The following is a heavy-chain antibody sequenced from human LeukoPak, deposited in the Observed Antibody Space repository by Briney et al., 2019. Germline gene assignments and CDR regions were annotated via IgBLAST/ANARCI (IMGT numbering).Heavy chain of an antibody. CDR3: ARGEDIVVVPGTGYFDY. CDR1: GGSISSYY. CDR2: IYYSGST. D-gene: IGHD2-2*01. Sequence: SETLPLTCTVSGGSISSYYWSWIRQPPGKGLEWIGYIYYSGSTKYNPSLKSRVTISVDTSKNQFSLKLSSVTAADTAVYYCARGEDIVVVPGTGYFDYWGQGTLVTVSS. V-gene: IGHV4-59*01. J-gene: IGHJ4*02.